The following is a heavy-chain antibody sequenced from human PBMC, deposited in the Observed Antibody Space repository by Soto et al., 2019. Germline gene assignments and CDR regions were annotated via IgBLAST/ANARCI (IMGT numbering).Heavy chain of an antibody. CDR1: GFTFSSFE. CDR2: ISRSGSTT. Sequence: EVQLVESGGGLVQPGGSLRVSCAVSGFTFSSFEMNWVLQAPGKGLDWVAYISRSGSTTHYADSVKGRFTISRDNTRNSLFLQINSLRAEDTGFYYCAREAAAGTDYFDPWGQGTLVTVSS. CDR3: AREAAAGTDYFDP. D-gene: IGHD6-13*01. V-gene: IGHV3-48*03. J-gene: IGHJ5*02.